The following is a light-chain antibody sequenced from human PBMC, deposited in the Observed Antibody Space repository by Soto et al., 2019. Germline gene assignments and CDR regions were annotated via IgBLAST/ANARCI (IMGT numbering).Light chain of an antibody. CDR2: DAY. J-gene: IGKJ4*01. V-gene: IGKV3-11*01. CDR1: QSVSSY. CDR3: QQRSNWPPLT. Sequence: EIVLTQSPATLSLSPGERATLSCRASQSVSSYLAWYQQKPGKAPRLLIYDAYNRATGIPARFSGSGSETNFTLTISSLEPEDFAVYYCQQRSNWPPLTVGGGTKVDIK.